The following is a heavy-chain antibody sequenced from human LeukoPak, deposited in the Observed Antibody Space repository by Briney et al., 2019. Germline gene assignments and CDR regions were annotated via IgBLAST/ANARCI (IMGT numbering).Heavy chain of an antibody. CDR3: ARDGSLWEPRDGAADI. CDR2: ISSSSSYI. CDR1: GFTFSSYS. Sequence: GGSLRLSCAASGFTFSSYSMNWVRQAPGKGLEWVSSISSSSSYIYYADSVKGRFTISRDNAKNSLYLQMNSLRAEDTAVYYCARDGSLWEPRDGAADIWGQGTMVTVSS. J-gene: IGHJ3*02. D-gene: IGHD1-26*01. V-gene: IGHV3-21*01.